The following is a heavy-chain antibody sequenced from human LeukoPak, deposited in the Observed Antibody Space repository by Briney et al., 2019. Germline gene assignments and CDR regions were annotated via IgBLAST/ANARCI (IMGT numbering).Heavy chain of an antibody. CDR1: GFTFSSYG. CDR3: AREARYYYGSGSYYRRYYFDY. Sequence: GSLRLSCAASGFTFSSYGMHWVREAPGKGVEWGAVISYDGSNKYYADSVKGRFTISRDDSKNTLYLQMNSLRAEDTAVYYCAREARYYYGSGSYYRRYYFDYWGQGTLVTVSS. D-gene: IGHD3-10*01. V-gene: IGHV3-30*03. J-gene: IGHJ4*02. CDR2: ISYDGSNK.